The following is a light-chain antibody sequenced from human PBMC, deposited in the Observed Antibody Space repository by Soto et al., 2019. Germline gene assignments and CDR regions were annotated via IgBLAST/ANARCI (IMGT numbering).Light chain of an antibody. CDR3: QQYNNWPPIT. J-gene: IGKJ5*01. Sequence: EILFTQSPGTLSLSPGQRPTLSCRSVQSVSSSYLAWYQQKPGQAPRLLIYGASSRATGIPDRFSGSGSGTEFTLTISSLQPEDFAVYYCQQYNNWPPITFGQGTRLEIK. CDR2: GAS. CDR1: QSVSSSY. V-gene: IGKV3-20*01.